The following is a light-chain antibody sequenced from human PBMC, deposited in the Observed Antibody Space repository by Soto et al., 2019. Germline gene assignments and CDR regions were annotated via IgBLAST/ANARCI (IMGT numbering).Light chain of an antibody. CDR3: CSFTTSSTLV. J-gene: IGLJ1*01. Sequence: QSALTQPASVSGSPGQSITISCTGTSSDIGDYTHVSWYQQHPGKAPKLIIYEVSDRPSGVSNRFSASKSGNAASLTISGLQAEDEADYFCCSFTTSSTLVFGTGTKVTVL. CDR2: EVS. V-gene: IGLV2-14*01. CDR1: SSDIGDYTH.